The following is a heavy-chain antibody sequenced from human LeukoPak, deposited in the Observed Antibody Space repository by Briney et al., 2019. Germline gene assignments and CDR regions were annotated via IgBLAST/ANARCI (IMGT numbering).Heavy chain of an antibody. CDR1: GFTFSSYA. V-gene: IGHV3-30-3*01. D-gene: IGHD6-19*01. CDR2: ISYDGSNK. J-gene: IGHJ4*02. Sequence: GGSLRLSCAASGFTFSSYAMHWVRQAPGKGLEWVAVISYDGSNKYHADSVKGRFTISRDNSKNTLYLQMNSLRAEDTAVYYCARGRQWLVDYWGQGTLVTVSS. CDR3: ARGRQWLVDY.